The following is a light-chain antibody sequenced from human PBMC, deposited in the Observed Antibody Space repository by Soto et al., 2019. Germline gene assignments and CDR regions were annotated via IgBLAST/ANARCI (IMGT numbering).Light chain of an antibody. V-gene: IGLV2-14*01. Sequence: SALTHPASVSGSPGQSITTSCTGTSSDVGAYNLVSWYQHHPDKAPKLMISEVSNRPSGVSDRFSGSKSGNTASLTISGLQAEDEADYYCASLTTTNFVFGTGTTVTVL. CDR2: EVS. CDR3: ASLTTTNFV. CDR1: SSDVGAYNL. J-gene: IGLJ1*01.